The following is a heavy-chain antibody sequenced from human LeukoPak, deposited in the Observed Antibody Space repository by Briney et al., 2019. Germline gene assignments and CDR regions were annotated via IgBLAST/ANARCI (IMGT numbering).Heavy chain of an antibody. Sequence: GGSLRLACAASGFTFSSYSMNWVGQAPGKGLEGVASISSSSSYIYYADSVKGRFTISRDNAKNSLYLQMNSLRAEDTAVYYCARGKDGYNYPFDYWGQGTLVTVSS. CDR1: GFTFSSYS. V-gene: IGHV3-21*01. D-gene: IGHD5-24*01. CDR3: ARGKDGYNYPFDY. CDR2: ISSSSSYI. J-gene: IGHJ4*02.